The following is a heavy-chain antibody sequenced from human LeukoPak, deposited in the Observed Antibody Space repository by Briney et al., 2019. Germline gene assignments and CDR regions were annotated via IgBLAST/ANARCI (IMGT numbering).Heavy chain of an antibody. D-gene: IGHD1-20*01. V-gene: IGHV4-34*01. CDR3: ARGNWLFDY. CDR1: GGSFSGYY. J-gene: IGHJ4*02. Sequence: SETLSLTCAVYGGSFSGYYWSWIRQPPGKGLEWIGEINHSGSTNYNPSLKSRVTISVDTSKNQFSLKLSSVTAADTAVYYCARGNWLFDYWGQGTLVTVSS. CDR2: INHSGST.